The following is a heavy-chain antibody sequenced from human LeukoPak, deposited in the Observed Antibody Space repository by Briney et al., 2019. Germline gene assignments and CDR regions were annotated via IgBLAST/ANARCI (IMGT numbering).Heavy chain of an antibody. CDR2: INHAGST. Sequence: SETLSLTCAVYGGSFSNYYWSWIRQPPGKGLEWIGEINHAGSTNYNPSLKSRVTISVDTSKNQFSLRLRPVTAADTAVYYCSLGGDFDYWGQGTLVTVSS. CDR3: SLGGDFDY. D-gene: IGHD2-21*01. CDR1: GGSFSNYY. J-gene: IGHJ4*02. V-gene: IGHV4-34*01.